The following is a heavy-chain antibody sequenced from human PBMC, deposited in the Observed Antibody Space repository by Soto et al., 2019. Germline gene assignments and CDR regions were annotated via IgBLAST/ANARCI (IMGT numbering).Heavy chain of an antibody. Sequence: PGGSLRLSCAASGFTFSNYAMSWVRQTPGKGLEWVSAIGGGGRSTYYADSVKGRFTISRDNSKNTLFLQMNSLRAEDTAIYYCAKPTGSAHFSDYWGQGTLVSVS. CDR3: AKPTGSAHFSDY. CDR2: IGGGGRST. CDR1: GFTFSNYA. J-gene: IGHJ4*02. V-gene: IGHV3-23*01. D-gene: IGHD1-26*01.